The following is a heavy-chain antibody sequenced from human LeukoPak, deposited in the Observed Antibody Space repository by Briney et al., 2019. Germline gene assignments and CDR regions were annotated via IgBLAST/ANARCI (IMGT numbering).Heavy chain of an antibody. J-gene: IGHJ4*01. V-gene: IGHV3-23*01. D-gene: IGHD3-10*01. CDR3: ARDSEGSGSYSDY. Sequence: GGSLRLSCAASGFTFSSYAMSWVRQAPGKGLEWVSAISGSGGSTYYADSVKGRFTISRDNSKNTLYLQMNSLRAEDTAVYYCARDSEGSGSYSDYWGQGTLVTVSS. CDR1: GFTFSSYA. CDR2: ISGSGGST.